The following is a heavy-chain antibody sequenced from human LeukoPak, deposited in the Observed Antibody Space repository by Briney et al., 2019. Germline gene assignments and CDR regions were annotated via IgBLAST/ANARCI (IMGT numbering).Heavy chain of an antibody. CDR3: ASGGFWASAVVTAMDY. CDR1: GFTFGSYG. J-gene: IGHJ4*02. D-gene: IGHD2-21*02. V-gene: IGHV3-30*03. Sequence: QPGGSLRLSCEASGFTFGSYGMHWVRQAPGKGLEWVAVISYDGSNKYYADSVKGRFTISRDNSKNTLYLQMNSLRAEDTAVYYCASGGFWASAVVTAMDYWGQGTLVTVSS. CDR2: ISYDGSNK.